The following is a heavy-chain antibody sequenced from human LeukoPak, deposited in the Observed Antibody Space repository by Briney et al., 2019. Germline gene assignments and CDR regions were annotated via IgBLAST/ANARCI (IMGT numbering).Heavy chain of an antibody. CDR3: ARHGGPTPELFAH. V-gene: IGHV4-39*01. Sequence: SETLSLTCTVSGVAISTSSYYWGSVRQPPGKGLEWIGSIYDSASIEYKSSFESRVTLSVDTSKNQLSLRLTSVTAADTAVYYCARHGGPTPELFAHWGQGTLVTVSS. CDR2: IYDSASI. CDR1: GVAISTSSYY. D-gene: IGHD1-1*01. J-gene: IGHJ4*02.